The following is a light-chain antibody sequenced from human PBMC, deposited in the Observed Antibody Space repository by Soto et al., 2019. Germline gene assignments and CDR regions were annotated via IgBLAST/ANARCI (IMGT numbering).Light chain of an antibody. V-gene: IGLV2-23*01. CDR2: EGS. Sequence: QSALTQPASVSGSPGQSITISCTGTSSDVGSYNLVSWYQQHPVKAPKLIIYEGSKRPSGVSNRFSGSKSGNTASLTISGLQAEDEADYYCCSYAGSSTSYVFGTGTKLTVL. J-gene: IGLJ1*01. CDR1: SSDVGSYNL. CDR3: CSYAGSSTSYV.